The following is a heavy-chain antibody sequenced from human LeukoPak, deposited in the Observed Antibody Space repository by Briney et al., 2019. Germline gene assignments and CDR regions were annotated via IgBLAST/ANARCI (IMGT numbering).Heavy chain of an antibody. CDR1: GFTFSSYS. CDR2: ISSSSSTI. Sequence: GGSLRLSCAASGFTFSSYSMNWVRQAPGKGLEWVSYISSSSSTIYYADSVKGRFTISRDNAKNSLYLQMNSLRAEDTAVYYCARDYYDSSGYYGFDYWGQGTLDTVSS. V-gene: IGHV3-48*04. J-gene: IGHJ4*02. D-gene: IGHD3-22*01. CDR3: ARDYYDSSGYYGFDY.